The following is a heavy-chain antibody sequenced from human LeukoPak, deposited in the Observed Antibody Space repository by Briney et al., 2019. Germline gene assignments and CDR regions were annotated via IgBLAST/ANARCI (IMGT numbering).Heavy chain of an antibody. V-gene: IGHV3-66*01. J-gene: IGHJ4*02. CDR2: IYRGGET. CDR3: ARGDGYNYFES. D-gene: IGHD5-24*01. Sequence: AGGSLRLSCAASGFTVSGSYMSWVRQAPGKGLEWVSVIYRGGETYYADSVKGRFTISRDNSKNTLYLQMNSLRDEDTAVYYCARGDGYNYFESWGQGTLVTVSS. CDR1: GFTVSGSY.